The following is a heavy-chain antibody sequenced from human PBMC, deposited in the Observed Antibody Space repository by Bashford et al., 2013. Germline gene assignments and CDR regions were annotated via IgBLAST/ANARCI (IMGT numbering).Heavy chain of an antibody. CDR2: IYYSGST. D-gene: IGHD6-19*01. J-gene: IGHJ6*01. CDR1: GGSISSYY. V-gene: IGHV4-59*01. Sequence: SETLSLTCTVSGGSISSYYWSWIRQPPGKGLEWIGYIYYSGSTNYNPSLKSRVTISVDTSKNQFSLKLSSVTAADTAVYYCARGGVAGDGGXTNYYYYGMDVVGAKGTTGHRLL. CDR3: ARGGVAGDGGXTNYYYYGMDV.